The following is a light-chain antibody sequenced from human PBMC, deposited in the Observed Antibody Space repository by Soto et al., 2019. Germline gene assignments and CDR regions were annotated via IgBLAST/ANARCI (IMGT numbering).Light chain of an antibody. CDR2: EVS. J-gene: IGLJ1*01. V-gene: IGLV2-14*01. CDR1: TNDVGGYNY. CDR3: NSYSSSTSLPYV. Sequence: QSVLTQPDSVSGSPGQSITISCTGTTNDVGGYNYVSWYQQHPGKAPKLLIFEVSSRPSGVSNRFSGSKSGNTASLTISALQAEDEADYFCNSYSSSTSLPYVFGTGTKVTVL.